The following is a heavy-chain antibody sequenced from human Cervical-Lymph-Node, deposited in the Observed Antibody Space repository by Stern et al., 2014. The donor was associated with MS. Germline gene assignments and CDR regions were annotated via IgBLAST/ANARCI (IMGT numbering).Heavy chain of an antibody. Sequence: VQLVESGAEVEKPGASVKVSCKASGYIFTDYYLHWVRQAPGQGLEWMGRINTKRGGTSSAQSFQGRVPLARDTSITTAYMDLSRLTSDDTAVYYCTRALRIADRPSPGGHWFDPWGQGTLVIVSS. CDR3: TRALRIADRPSPGGHWFDP. V-gene: IGHV1-2*02. D-gene: IGHD6-6*01. CDR2: INTKRGGT. J-gene: IGHJ5*02. CDR1: GYIFTDYY.